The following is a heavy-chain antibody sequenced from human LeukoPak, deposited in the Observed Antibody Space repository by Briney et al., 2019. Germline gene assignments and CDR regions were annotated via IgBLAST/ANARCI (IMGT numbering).Heavy chain of an antibody. D-gene: IGHD3-10*01. J-gene: IGHJ6*03. V-gene: IGHV3-48*03. Sequence: GGSLRLSCAASGFTFSSYEMNWVRQAPGKGLEWVSYISSSGSTIYYADSVKGRFTISRDNAKNSLYLQMNSLRAEDTAVYYCARFPIYGSGTYYYYYMDVWGKGTTVTISS. CDR1: GFTFSSYE. CDR2: ISSSGSTI. CDR3: ARFPIYGSGTYYYYYMDV.